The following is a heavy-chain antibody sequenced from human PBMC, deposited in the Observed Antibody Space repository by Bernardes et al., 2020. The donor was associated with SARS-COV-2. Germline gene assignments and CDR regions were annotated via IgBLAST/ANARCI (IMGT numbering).Heavy chain of an antibody. D-gene: IGHD6-13*01. CDR3: ARPGRQQLVGRYFDY. Sequence: GGSLRLSCAASGFTFGTFAMAWVRQAPGKGLEWVSAIGTGASTYYAESVKGRFTISRDNSKNTLYLQMNSLKPDDTAVYYCARPGRQQLVGRYFDYWGQGTLLTASS. V-gene: IGHV3-23*01. J-gene: IGHJ4*02. CDR2: IGTGAST. CDR1: GFTFGTFA.